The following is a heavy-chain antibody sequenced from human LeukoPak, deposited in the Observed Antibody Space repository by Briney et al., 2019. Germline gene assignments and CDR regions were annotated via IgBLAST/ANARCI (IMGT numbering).Heavy chain of an antibody. V-gene: IGHV3-33*06. J-gene: IGHJ3*02. D-gene: IGHD3-22*01. CDR3: AKDYYDSSGYPRYAFDI. Sequence: GGSLRLSCAASGFTFSSYGMHWVCQAPGKGLEWVAVIWYDGSNKYYADSVKGRFTISRDNSKNTLYLQMNSLRAEDTAVYYCAKDYYDSSGYPRYAFDIWGQGTMVTVSS. CDR2: IWYDGSNK. CDR1: GFTFSSYG.